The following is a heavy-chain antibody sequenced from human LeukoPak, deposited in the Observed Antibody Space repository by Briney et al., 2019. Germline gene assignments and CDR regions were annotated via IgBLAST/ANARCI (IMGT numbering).Heavy chain of an antibody. CDR1: GFTFDGYA. V-gene: IGHV3-9*01. Sequence: GRSLRLSCAASGFTFDGYAMHWVRQAPGKGLEWVSGISWNSGSIGYADSVKGRFTISRDNAKNSLYLQMNSLRAEDTALYYCAKGGQQWLVGYFDYWGQGTLVTVSS. J-gene: IGHJ4*02. CDR2: ISWNSGSI. D-gene: IGHD6-19*01. CDR3: AKGGQQWLVGYFDY.